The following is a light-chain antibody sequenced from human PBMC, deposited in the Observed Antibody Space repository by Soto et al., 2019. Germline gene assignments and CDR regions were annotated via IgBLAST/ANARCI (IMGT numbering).Light chain of an antibody. CDR3: QQYINWPLT. V-gene: IGKV3-15*01. CDR1: QSVSSN. J-gene: IGKJ4*01. Sequence: EIVITQSPATLSVSPGERATLACRASQSVSSNLAWYQQKPGQAPRLLIYGASTRATGIPARFSGSGSGTEFTLTISSLQSEDFAVYYCQQYINWPLTFGGGTKVEIK. CDR2: GAS.